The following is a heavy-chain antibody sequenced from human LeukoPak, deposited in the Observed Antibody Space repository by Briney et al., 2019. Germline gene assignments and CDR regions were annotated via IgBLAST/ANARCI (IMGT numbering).Heavy chain of an antibody. D-gene: IGHD6-19*01. Sequence: PSETLSLTCTVSGDSINSSNYYWGWIRQPPGKGLEWIGNIYYSGSTYYKPSLKSRVTISVDTPKNQFSLRLNSVTSADTAVYYCARGNGWYYYWGQGTLVTVSS. CDR3: ARGNGWYYY. CDR2: IYYSGST. J-gene: IGHJ4*02. V-gene: IGHV4-39*07. CDR1: GDSINSSNYY.